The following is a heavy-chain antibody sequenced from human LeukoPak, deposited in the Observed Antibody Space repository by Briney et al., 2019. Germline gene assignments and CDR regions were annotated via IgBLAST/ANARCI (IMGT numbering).Heavy chain of an antibody. D-gene: IGHD3-22*01. Sequence: GASVKVSCKASGYTFTNYAMNWERQAPGQGLEWMGWINTNTGNPTYAQGFTGRFVFSLDTSVSTAYLQISSLKAEDTAVYYCARDPNHYYDSSGYYGDCWGQGTLVTVSS. CDR2: INTNTGNP. CDR1: GYTFTNYA. CDR3: ARDPNHYYDSSGYYGDC. V-gene: IGHV7-4-1*02. J-gene: IGHJ4*02.